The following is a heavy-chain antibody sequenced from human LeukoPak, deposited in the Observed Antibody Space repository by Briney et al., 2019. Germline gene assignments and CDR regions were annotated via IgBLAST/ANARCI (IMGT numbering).Heavy chain of an antibody. Sequence: GSLRLSCAASGFTFSSYSMNWVRQAPGKGLEWVSSISSSSSYIYYADSVKGRFTISRDNAKNSLYLQMNSLRAEDTAVYYCARDLPLAAADPKADYWGQGTLVTVSS. J-gene: IGHJ4*02. D-gene: IGHD6-13*01. CDR1: GFTFSSYS. CDR3: ARDLPLAAADPKADY. V-gene: IGHV3-21*01. CDR2: ISSSSSYI.